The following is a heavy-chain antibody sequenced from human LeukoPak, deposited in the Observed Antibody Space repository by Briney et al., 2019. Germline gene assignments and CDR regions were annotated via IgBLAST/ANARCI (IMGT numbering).Heavy chain of an antibody. D-gene: IGHD4-11*01. CDR1: RFTFNRYA. J-gene: IGHJ5*02. V-gene: IGHV3-23*01. Sequence: PGGSLRLSCTASRFTFNRYAMSWVRQSPGKGLEWVSGISGSGGSTYHADSMKGRFTISRDNSKNTLYLQMNSLRVEDAAVYYCAKLDLYRDYISSWGQGTLVTVSS. CDR3: AKLDLYRDYISS. CDR2: ISGSGGST.